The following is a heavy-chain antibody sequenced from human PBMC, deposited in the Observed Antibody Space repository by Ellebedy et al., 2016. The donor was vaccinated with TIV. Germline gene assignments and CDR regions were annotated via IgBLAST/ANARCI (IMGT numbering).Heavy chain of an antibody. J-gene: IGHJ4*02. CDR2: IYPGDSVT. V-gene: IGHV5-51*01. CDR1: GYSFATYW. Sequence: GESLKISCKGSGYSFATYWIGWVRQMPGKGLEWMGIIYPGDSVTTYSPSFQGQVTISADKSISTAYLQWSSLKASDTAMYYCARYEGATGTFDYWGQGTLVTVSS. CDR3: ARYEGATGTFDY. D-gene: IGHD1-26*01.